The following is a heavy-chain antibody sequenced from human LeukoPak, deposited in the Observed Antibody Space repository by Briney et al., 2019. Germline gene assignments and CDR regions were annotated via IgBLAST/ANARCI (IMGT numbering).Heavy chain of an antibody. CDR2: IYYSGST. V-gene: IGHV4-30-4*08. J-gene: IGHJ3*02. CDR3: ARGGYSSSSGAFDI. CDR1: GGSFSSSTYY. Sequence: SETLSLTCTVSGGSFSSSTYYWGWIRQPPGKGLEWIGYIYYSGSTYYNPSLKSRVTISVDTSKNQFSLKLSSVTAADTAVYYCARGGYSSSSGAFDIWGQGTMVTVSS. D-gene: IGHD6-6*01.